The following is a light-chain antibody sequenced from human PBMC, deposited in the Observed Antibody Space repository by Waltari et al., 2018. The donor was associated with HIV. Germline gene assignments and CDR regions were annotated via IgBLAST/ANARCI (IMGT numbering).Light chain of an antibody. CDR2: EVT. CDR1: GGNIASYY. V-gene: IGLV6-57*04. CDR3: QSYYLNIVV. J-gene: IGLJ2*01. Sequence: NFILTQPHSVSGSPGKTVTISCTRSGGNIASYYVQWYQQRPDSAPTTVIYEVTKRPSGVPDRFSGSIDSSSNSASLTFSGLQTDDEADYDCQSYYLNIVVFGGGTQLTVL.